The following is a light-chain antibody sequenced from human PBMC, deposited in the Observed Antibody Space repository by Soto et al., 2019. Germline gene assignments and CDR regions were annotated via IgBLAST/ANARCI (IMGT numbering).Light chain of an antibody. CDR1: QSVSSN. Sequence: ELVMTPYPTILSVSPWERATLSCRASQSVSSNLAWYQQKPGQAPRLLIYGASTRAAGIPDRFSGSGSGTDFTLTITRLEPEDSAVYFCQQYTGPPTTFGQGTRLEI. CDR2: GAS. CDR3: QQYTGPPTT. J-gene: IGKJ5*01. V-gene: IGKV3D-15*01.